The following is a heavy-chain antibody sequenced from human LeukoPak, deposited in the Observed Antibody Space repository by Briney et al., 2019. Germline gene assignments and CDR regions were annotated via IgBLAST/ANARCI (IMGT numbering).Heavy chain of an antibody. D-gene: IGHD3-22*01. V-gene: IGHV1-69*05. CDR2: IIPIFGTA. CDR1: GGTFSSYA. J-gene: IGHJ4*02. Sequence: GASVKVSCKASGGTFSSYAISWVRQAPGQGLEWMGGIIPIFGTANYAQKFQGRVTITTDESTSTAYMELGSLRSEDTAVYYCARDRTRIYYDSSGYDYWGQGTLVTVSS. CDR3: ARDRTRIYYDSSGYDY.